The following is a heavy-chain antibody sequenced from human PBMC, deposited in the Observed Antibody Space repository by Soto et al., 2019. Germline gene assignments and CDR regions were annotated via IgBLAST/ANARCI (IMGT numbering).Heavy chain of an antibody. V-gene: IGHV1-24*01. CDR2: FDPEDGET. CDR1: GYTLTELS. CDR3: ATDRLWFGESNWFDP. D-gene: IGHD3-10*01. Sequence: ASVKVSCKVSGYTLTELSMHWVRQAPGKGLEWMGGFDPEDGETIYAQKFQGRVTMTEDTSTDTAYMELSSLRSEDTAVYYCATDRLWFGESNWFDPWGQGTLVTVSS. J-gene: IGHJ5*02.